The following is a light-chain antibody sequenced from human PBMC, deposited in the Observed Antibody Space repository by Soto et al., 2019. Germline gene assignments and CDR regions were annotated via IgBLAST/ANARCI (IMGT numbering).Light chain of an antibody. J-gene: IGKJ2*01. CDR1: QSISSN. CDR2: GAS. Sequence: EVVMTQSLATLSVSPEERATLSCRASQSISSNLAWYQQKAGQAPRLLMYGASTRATGVPARFSGSGSRTEFTLTISSLQSEDFAIYYCQQYNHWPSYTFGQGTKLEIK. CDR3: QQYNHWPSYT. V-gene: IGKV3-15*01.